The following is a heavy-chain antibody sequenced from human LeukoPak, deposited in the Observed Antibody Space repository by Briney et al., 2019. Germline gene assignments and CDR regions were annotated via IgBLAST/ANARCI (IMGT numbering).Heavy chain of an antibody. Sequence: SETLSLTCAVYGGSFSGYYWSWIRQPPGKGLEWIGEINHSGSTNYNPSLKSRVTISIDTSKNQWSLKLTSVTDADTAVYYCARGYGSGNYYPKDYWGQGTLVTVSS. V-gene: IGHV4-34*01. CDR2: INHSGST. D-gene: IGHD3-10*01. CDR1: GGSFSGYY. CDR3: ARGYGSGNYYPKDY. J-gene: IGHJ4*02.